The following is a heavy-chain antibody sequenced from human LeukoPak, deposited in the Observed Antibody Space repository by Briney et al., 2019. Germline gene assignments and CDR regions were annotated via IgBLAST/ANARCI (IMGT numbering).Heavy chain of an antibody. D-gene: IGHD1-14*01. V-gene: IGHV4-59*01. J-gene: IGHJ4*02. Sequence: PSETLSLTCTVSGGSISSYYWSWIRQPPGKGLGWIGYIYYSGSTNYNPSLKSRVTISVDTSKNQFSLKLSSVTAADTAVYFCAKERYMLDYWGQGTLVTVSS. CDR3: AKERYMLDY. CDR2: IYYSGST. CDR1: GGSISSYY.